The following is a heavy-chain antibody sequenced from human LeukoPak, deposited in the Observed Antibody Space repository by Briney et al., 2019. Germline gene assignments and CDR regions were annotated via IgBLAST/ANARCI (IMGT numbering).Heavy chain of an antibody. V-gene: IGHV3-48*03. Sequence: GGSLRLSCAASEFTFSSYEMNWVRQAPGKGLEWVSYISSSGDTIYYADSVKGRFTISRDNAKNSLFLQLNSLRAEDTAGYYCARVPRSSRIPIFRWGQGTLVTVSS. J-gene: IGHJ4*02. CDR2: ISSSGDTI. CDR3: ARVPRSSRIPIFR. D-gene: IGHD3-3*01. CDR1: EFTFSSYE.